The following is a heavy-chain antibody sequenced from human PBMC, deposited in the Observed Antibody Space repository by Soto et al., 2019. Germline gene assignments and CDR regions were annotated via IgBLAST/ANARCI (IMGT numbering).Heavy chain of an antibody. D-gene: IGHD3-10*01. Sequence: QVPLVESGGGVVKPGRYLRLSCAASGFTFSNFAMHWVRQAPGKGLEWVALISNDGNKKYYADSVQGRFTISRDNSKNTLYLQMNSLRAEDTAVYYCARPYYYSSGTYYYYYGMDVWGQGTTVTVSS. CDR3: ARPYYYSSGTYYYYYGMDV. CDR1: GFTFSNFA. V-gene: IGHV3-30-3*01. J-gene: IGHJ6*02. CDR2: ISNDGNKK.